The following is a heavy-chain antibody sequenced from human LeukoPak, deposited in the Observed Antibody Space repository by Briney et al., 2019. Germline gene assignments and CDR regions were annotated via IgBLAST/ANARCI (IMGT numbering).Heavy chain of an antibody. D-gene: IGHD4-17*01. CDR1: GGSVSSYY. CDR3: ARGGTTVTPGLLWFDP. J-gene: IGHJ5*02. Sequence: SETLSLTCTVSGGSVSSYYWSWIRQPPGKGLEWIAYIYYSGSTKYNPSLKSRVTISVDTSKNQFSLKLSSVTAADTAVYYCARGGTTVTPGLLWFDPWGQGTLVTVSS. CDR2: IYYSGST. V-gene: IGHV4-59*02.